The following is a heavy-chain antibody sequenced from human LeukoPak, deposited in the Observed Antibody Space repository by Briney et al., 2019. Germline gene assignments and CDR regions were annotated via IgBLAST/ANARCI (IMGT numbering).Heavy chain of an antibody. V-gene: IGHV1-3*01. CDR1: GYTFTRYA. Sequence: ASVKVSCEASGYTFTRYAVHWVRQAPGQGLEWMGWINAGNSNTKYSQKFQGRVTITRDTSASTAYMELSSLRSEDTAVYYCARGDSSGYADYWGQGTLVTVSS. J-gene: IGHJ4*02. CDR3: ARGDSSGYADY. CDR2: INAGNSNT. D-gene: IGHD3-22*01.